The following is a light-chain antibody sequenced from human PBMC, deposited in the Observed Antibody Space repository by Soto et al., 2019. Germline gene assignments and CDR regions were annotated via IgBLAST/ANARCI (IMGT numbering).Light chain of an antibody. CDR3: QQYGSPGT. CDR1: QSLLHSNVDTY. CDR2: GAS. Sequence: DIVMTQSPLSLPLTPGERASISCRSSQSLLHSNVDTYLEWYLQKPGQAPXXLIYGASNRATGIPDRLSGSGSGTDFPLTISRMEPEDFAVYYCQQYGSPGTFGHGTQVDIK. V-gene: IGKV3-20*01. J-gene: IGKJ1*01.